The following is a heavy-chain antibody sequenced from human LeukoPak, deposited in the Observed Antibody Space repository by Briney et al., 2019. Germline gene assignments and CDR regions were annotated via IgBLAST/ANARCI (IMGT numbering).Heavy chain of an antibody. D-gene: IGHD3-10*01. Sequence: GGSLRLSCAASGFTFSSYEMNWVRQAPGKGLEWVSYISSSGSTIYYADSVKGRFTISRDNAKNSLYLQMNSLRAEDTAVYYCARQNYYYGSGSHYYYYYMDVWGKGTTVTISS. J-gene: IGHJ6*03. CDR3: ARQNYYYGSGSHYYYYYMDV. CDR2: ISSSGSTI. CDR1: GFTFSSYE. V-gene: IGHV3-48*03.